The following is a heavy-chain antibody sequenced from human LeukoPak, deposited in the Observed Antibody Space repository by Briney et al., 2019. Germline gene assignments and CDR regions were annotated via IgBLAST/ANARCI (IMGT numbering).Heavy chain of an antibody. D-gene: IGHD6-13*01. CDR1: GFTFSSYD. Sequence: AGGSLRLSCAASGFTFSSYDMHWVRQATGKGLEWVSAIGTAGDTYYPGSVKGRFTISRENAKNSLYLQMNSLRAEDTAVYYCARVRGSGSSWYEYYYYYYGMDVWGQGTTVTVSS. CDR3: ARVRGSGSSWYEYYYYYYGMDV. V-gene: IGHV3-13*01. CDR2: IGTAGDT. J-gene: IGHJ6*02.